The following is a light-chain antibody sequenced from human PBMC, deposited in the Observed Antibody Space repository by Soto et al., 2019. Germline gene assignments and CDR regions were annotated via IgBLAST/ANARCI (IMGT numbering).Light chain of an antibody. CDR2: GAS. V-gene: IGKV3-20*01. CDR1: QSVSNNY. CDR3: QQYGSSPVT. J-gene: IGKJ1*01. Sequence: EIVLTQSPGTLSLSPGERATLSCRASQSVSNNYLAWYQQKPGQAPRVLMSGASYRAIDIPDRFSASGSGTDVTLTISRLEPEDFAVYYCQQYGSSPVTFGQGTKVEIK.